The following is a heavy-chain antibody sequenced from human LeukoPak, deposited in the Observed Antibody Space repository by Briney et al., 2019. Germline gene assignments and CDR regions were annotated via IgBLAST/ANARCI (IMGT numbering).Heavy chain of an antibody. J-gene: IGHJ4*02. V-gene: IGHV4-38-2*02. CDR3: AREAERRIVD. CDR1: GFSISSGYY. Sequence: PSETLSLTCVVSGFSISSGYYWGWIRQPPGKGLEWIANIHVSGTTFYNSSLNSRVAISIDTSKNQFSLKLSSVAAADTAVYFCAREAERRIVDWGRGTLVTVSS. D-gene: IGHD1-1*01. CDR2: IHVSGTT.